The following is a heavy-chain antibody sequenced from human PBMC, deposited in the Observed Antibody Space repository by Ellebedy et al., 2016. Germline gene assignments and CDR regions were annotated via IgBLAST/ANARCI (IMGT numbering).Heavy chain of an antibody. CDR2: ISSSGGST. D-gene: IGHD1-26*01. Sequence: GGSLRLSCAASGFTFSSYAMSWVRQAPGKGLEWVSAISSSGGSTYYADSVKGRFTISRDNSKNTLYLQMNSLRAEDTAVYYCAKGTRPSHSGSYRPYYYYDMDVWGKGTTVTVSS. CDR1: GFTFSSYA. CDR3: AKGTRPSHSGSYRPYYYYDMDV. V-gene: IGHV3-23*01. J-gene: IGHJ6*03.